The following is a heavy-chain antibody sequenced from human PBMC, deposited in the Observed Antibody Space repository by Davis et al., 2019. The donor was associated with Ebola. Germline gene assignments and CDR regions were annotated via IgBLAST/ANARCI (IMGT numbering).Heavy chain of an antibody. J-gene: IGHJ6*02. CDR2: IHNNDKT. V-gene: IGHV3-53*01. CDR1: GFSLTTEY. Sequence: GESLKISCAVSGFSLTTEYMSWVRQPPGKGLEWVAIIHNNDKTHYADSVKGRFTISRDISKNTAYLQMNSLRADDTAMYYCASFIFGGQGTTVTVSS. CDR3: ASFIF. D-gene: IGHD3-9*01.